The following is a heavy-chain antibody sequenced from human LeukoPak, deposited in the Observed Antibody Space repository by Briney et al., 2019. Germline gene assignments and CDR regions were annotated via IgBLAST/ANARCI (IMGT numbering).Heavy chain of an antibody. V-gene: IGHV4-59*08. CDR2: IYYSGST. Sequence: SETLSLTCTVSGGSISSYYWSWIRQPPGKGLEWIGYIYYSGSTNYNPSLKSRVTISVDTSKNQFSLKLSSVTAADTAVYYCARHGRLRARFDPWGQGTLVTVSS. J-gene: IGHJ5*02. D-gene: IGHD4-17*01. CDR3: ARHGRLRARFDP. CDR1: GGSISSYY.